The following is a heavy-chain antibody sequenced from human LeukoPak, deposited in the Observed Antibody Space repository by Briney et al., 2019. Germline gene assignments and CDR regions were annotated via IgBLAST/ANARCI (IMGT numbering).Heavy chain of an antibody. J-gene: IGHJ4*02. D-gene: IGHD6-13*01. CDR2: IGTAGDT. CDR3: TSSPAYSSSWEAIDN. CDR1: GFTFSNYD. V-gene: IGHV3-13*01. Sequence: GGSLRLSCAASGFTFSNYDMHWVRQAAGKGLEWVSAIGTAGDTYYSASVRGRFTISRENARNSLFLQMSDLSAGDTAVYYCTSSPAYSSSWEAIDNWGQGTLVTVSS.